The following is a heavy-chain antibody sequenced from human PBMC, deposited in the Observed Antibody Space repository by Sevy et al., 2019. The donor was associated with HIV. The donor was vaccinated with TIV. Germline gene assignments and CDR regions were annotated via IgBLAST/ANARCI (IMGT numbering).Heavy chain of an antibody. Sequence: GGSLRLSCAASGFTFSDYYMSWIRQSPGKGLEWVSLISGISTYTNYADSMKGRFTISRDNAKNSLYLQMNSLRVEDTAVYYCVRDQKGQYSAYDGAGYYGMDVWGPGTTVTVSS. D-gene: IGHD5-12*01. CDR1: GFTFSDYY. CDR2: ISGISTYT. V-gene: IGHV3-11*06. J-gene: IGHJ6*02. CDR3: VRDQKGQYSAYDGAGYYGMDV.